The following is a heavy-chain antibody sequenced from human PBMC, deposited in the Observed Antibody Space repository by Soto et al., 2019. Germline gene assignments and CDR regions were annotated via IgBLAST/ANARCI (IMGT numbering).Heavy chain of an antibody. V-gene: IGHV1-18*01. CDR2: ISAYNGNT. D-gene: IGHD1-1*01. CDR3: ARERYNWNDVSRDY. CDR1: GYTFTSYG. Sequence: ASVKVSCKASGYTFTSYGISWVRQAPGQGLEWMGWISAYNGNTNYAQKLQGRVTMTTDTSTSTAYMELRSLRSDDTAVYYCARERYNWNDVSRDYWGQGTLVTVSS. J-gene: IGHJ4*02.